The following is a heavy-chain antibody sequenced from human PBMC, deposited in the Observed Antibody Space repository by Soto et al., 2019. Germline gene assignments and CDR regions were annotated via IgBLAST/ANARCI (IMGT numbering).Heavy chain of an antibody. CDR1: GGSISSGGYY. D-gene: IGHD6-6*01. CDR3: ARGVGIAARRIDY. J-gene: IGHJ4*02. CDR2: IYYSVST. Sequence: QVQLQESGPGLVKPSQTLSLTCTVAGGSISSGGYYWSWIRQHPGKGLEWIGYIYYSVSTYYNPSLMSRVTRSVDTSKYQFSLKLSSVTAAGTAVYYCARGVGIAARRIDYWGQGSLLTVSS. V-gene: IGHV4-31*03.